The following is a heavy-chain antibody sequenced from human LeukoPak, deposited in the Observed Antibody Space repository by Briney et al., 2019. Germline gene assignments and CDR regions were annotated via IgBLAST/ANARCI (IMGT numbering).Heavy chain of an antibody. CDR2: TYYGGTP. J-gene: IGHJ4*02. CDR3: ARLYGDYV. CDR1: GASLSTRLYY. D-gene: IGHD4-17*01. V-gene: IGHV4-39*01. Sequence: SETLSFTCTVSGASLSTRLYYWAWIRQPPGKGLEWIASTYYGGTPYYNPSLQSRVTMSVDTSQNQLSLNLNSVTATDTAVYYCARLYGDYVWGQGTLVTVSS.